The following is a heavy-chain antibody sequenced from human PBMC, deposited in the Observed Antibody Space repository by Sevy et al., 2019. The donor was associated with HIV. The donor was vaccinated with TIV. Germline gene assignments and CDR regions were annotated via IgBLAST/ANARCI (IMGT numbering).Heavy chain of an antibody. CDR2: IDPSGSYT. V-gene: IGHV5-10-1*01. D-gene: IGHD6-13*01. CDR1: GYTFTSYW. J-gene: IGHJ6*03. CDR3: ARQPAAATGNFYYYYYMDV. Sequence: GESLKISCTGSGYTFTSYWISWVRQMPGKGLEYMGKIDPSGSYTDYSPSFRGHVTISVDKSISTAYLKGSSLMASDTAIYYCARQPAAATGNFYYYYYMDVWGKGTTVTVSS.